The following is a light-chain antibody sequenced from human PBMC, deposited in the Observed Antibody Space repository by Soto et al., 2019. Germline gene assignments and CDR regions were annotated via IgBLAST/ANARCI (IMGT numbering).Light chain of an antibody. CDR3: QQYNEYLT. J-gene: IGKJ4*01. CDR2: DGS. CDR1: QSINNW. Sequence: DFQMTQSPSTLSASVGDRVTLTCRAGQSINNWLAWYQQKPGKAPKLLIYDGSTLESGVPSRFSGSGAGTEFTLTISSLQPDDFPIYYRQQYNEYLTFGGGTKVELQ. V-gene: IGKV1-5*01.